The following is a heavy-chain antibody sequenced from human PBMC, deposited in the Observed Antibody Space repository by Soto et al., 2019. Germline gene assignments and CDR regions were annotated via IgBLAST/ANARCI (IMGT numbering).Heavy chain of an antibody. CDR2: INSDGSST. CDR3: ASGEGYCSSTSCLGMDV. Sequence: GGSLRLSCAASGFTFSSYWMHWVRQAPGKGLVWVSRINSDGSSTSYADSVKGRFTISRDNAKNTLYLQMNSLRAEDTAVYYCASGEGYCSSTSCLGMDVWGQGTTVTVSS. D-gene: IGHD2-2*01. J-gene: IGHJ6*02. V-gene: IGHV3-74*01. CDR1: GFTFSSYW.